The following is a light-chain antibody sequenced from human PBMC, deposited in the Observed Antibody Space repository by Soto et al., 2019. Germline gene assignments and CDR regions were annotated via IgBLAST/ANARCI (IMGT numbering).Light chain of an antibody. CDR3: QQYGSSPPGVT. J-gene: IGKJ5*01. CDR1: QSVSSSY. CDR2: GAS. V-gene: IGKV3-20*01. Sequence: ESVLTQSAGTLSLSPGERATLSCRASQSVSSSYLAWYQQKPGQAPRLLIYGASSRATGIPDRFSGSGSGTDFTLTISRLEPEDFAVYYCQQYGSSPPGVTFGQGTRLEIK.